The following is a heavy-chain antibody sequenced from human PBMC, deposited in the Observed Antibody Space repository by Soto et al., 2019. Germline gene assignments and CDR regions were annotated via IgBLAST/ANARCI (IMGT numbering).Heavy chain of an antibody. CDR2: ISGSGGST. Sequence: GGSLRLSCAASGFHFSSYAMSWVRQAPGKGLEWVSAISGSGGSTYYADSVKGRFTISRDNSKNTLYLQMNSLRAEDTAVYYCAKVVGSSSSLDYWGQGTLVTVSS. CDR1: GFHFSSYA. J-gene: IGHJ4*02. V-gene: IGHV3-23*01. CDR3: AKVVGSSSSLDY. D-gene: IGHD6-6*01.